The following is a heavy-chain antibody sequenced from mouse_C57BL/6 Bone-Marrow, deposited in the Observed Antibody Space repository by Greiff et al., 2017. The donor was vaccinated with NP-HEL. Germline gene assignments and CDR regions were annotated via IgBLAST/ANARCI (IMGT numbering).Heavy chain of an antibody. CDR3: AKSSSGCDY. V-gene: IGHV1-81*01. Sequence: LEESGAELARPGASVKLSCKASGYTFTSYGISWVKQRTGQGLEWIGEIYPRSGNTYYNEKFKGKATLTADKSSSTAYMELRSLTSEDSAVYFCAKSSSGCDYWGQGTTLTVSS. CDR1: GYTFTSYG. J-gene: IGHJ2*01. D-gene: IGHD3-2*02. CDR2: IYPRSGNT.